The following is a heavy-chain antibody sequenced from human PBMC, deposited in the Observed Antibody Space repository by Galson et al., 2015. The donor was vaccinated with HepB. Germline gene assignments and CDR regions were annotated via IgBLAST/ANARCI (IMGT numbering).Heavy chain of an antibody. CDR2: ISNSSSYI. D-gene: IGHD4-23*01. CDR3: ARDTLYGGSSTAMDV. CDR1: GFTFSSYS. Sequence: SLRLSCAASGFTFSSYSMNWVRQAPGKGLEWVSSISNSSSYIYYADSVKGQFTISRDNAKNSLYLQMNSLRAEDTAVYYCARDTLYGGSSTAMDVWGQGTTVTVSS. J-gene: IGHJ6*02. V-gene: IGHV3-21*01.